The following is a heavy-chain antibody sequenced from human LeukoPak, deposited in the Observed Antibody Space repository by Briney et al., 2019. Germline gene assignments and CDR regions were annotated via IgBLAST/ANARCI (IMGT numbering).Heavy chain of an antibody. CDR1: GYSISSGDY. CDR2: IYHSGST. D-gene: IGHD3-9*01. Sequence: SETLSLTCTVSGYSISSGDYWGWIRQPAGKELAWIGSIYHSGSTYYNPSLESRITISVDTSKNQFSLKLSSVTAADTAVYYCARAGNDILTGSFDYWGQGTLVTVSS. CDR3: ARAGNDILTGSFDY. J-gene: IGHJ4*02. V-gene: IGHV4-38-2*02.